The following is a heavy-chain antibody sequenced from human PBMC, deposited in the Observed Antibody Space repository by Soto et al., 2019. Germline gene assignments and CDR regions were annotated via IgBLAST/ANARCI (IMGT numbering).Heavy chain of an antibody. J-gene: IGHJ4*02. D-gene: IGHD3-3*01. V-gene: IGHV3-11*04. CDR1: GFTFSDYY. CDR2: ISSSGSTT. Sequence: SLRLSCAASGFTFSDYYMSWIRQAPGKGLEWVSSISSSGSTTYYADAVKGRFTISRDNSKNTLYLQMNSLRAEDTAVYYCARGPFTAYYDFWSGYFGFDYWGQGTLVTVSS. CDR3: ARGPFTAYYDFWSGYFGFDY.